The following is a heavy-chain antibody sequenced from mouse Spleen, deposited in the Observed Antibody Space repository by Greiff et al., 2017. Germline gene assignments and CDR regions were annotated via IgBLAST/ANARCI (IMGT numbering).Heavy chain of an antibody. CDR1: GFTFSDYG. Sequence: EVQLVESGGGLVKPGGSLKLSCAASGFTFSDYGMHWVRQAPEKGLEWVAYISSGSSTIYYADTVKGRFTISRDNAKNTLFLQMTSLRSEDTAMYYCARKTAQASYYFDYWGQGTTLTVSS. V-gene: IGHV5-17*01. D-gene: IGHD3-2*02. CDR3: ARKTAQASYYFDY. CDR2: ISSGSSTI. J-gene: IGHJ2*01.